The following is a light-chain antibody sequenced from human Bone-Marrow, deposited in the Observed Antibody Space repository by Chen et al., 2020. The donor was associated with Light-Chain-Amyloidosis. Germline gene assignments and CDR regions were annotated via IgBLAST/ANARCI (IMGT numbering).Light chain of an antibody. CDR3: QSYQGSSQGV. CDR2: EDD. CDR1: SGSIATNY. V-gene: IGLV6-57*01. J-gene: IGLJ3*02. Sequence: NFMLTQPHSVSESPGKTVILSCTRSSGSIATNYVHWYQPRPGSSPTTVIYEDDQRPPGVPDRFSGSIDRSSNSASLTISGLKTEDEADYYCQSYQGSSQGVFGGGTKLTVL.